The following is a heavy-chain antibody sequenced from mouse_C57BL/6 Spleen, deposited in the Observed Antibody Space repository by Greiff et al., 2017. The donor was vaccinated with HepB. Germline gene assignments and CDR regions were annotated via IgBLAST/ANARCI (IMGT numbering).Heavy chain of an antibody. J-gene: IGHJ3*01. CDR2: IYPGSGNT. Sequence: QVQLQQSGAELVRPGASVKLSCKASGYTFTDYYINWVKQRPGQGLEWIARIYPGSGNTYYNEKFKGKATLTAEKSSSTAYMQLSSLKSEDYAVYFCARYYDYDDWFAYWGQGTLVTVSA. CDR3: ARYYDYDDWFAY. CDR1: GYTFTDYY. D-gene: IGHD2-4*01. V-gene: IGHV1-76*01.